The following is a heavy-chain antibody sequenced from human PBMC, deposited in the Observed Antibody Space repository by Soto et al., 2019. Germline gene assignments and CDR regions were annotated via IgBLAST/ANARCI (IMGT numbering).Heavy chain of an antibody. CDR1: GGSFSGFY. D-gene: IGHD1-26*01. CDR3: ARADRTLVTSYGLDV. Sequence: QVQIQQWGAGLLKHSETLSLTCAVSGGSFSGFYWTWIRQPPGEGLEWIGEINHSGTINFNPSLRSRLTISLDPAKKHCSLKLSSLTAADSAVYYCARADRTLVTSYGLDVWGQGTTVTVSS. V-gene: IGHV4-34*02. CDR2: INHSGTI. J-gene: IGHJ6*02.